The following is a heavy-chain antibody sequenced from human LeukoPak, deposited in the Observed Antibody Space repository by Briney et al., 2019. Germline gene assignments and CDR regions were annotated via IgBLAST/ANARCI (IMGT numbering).Heavy chain of an antibody. Sequence: SVKVSCKASGGSFSNYAINWVRQAPGQGLEWMGRIIPILGIANYAQRFHGRVTIAADKFTSTAYMELSSLRSEDTAVYYCARSLHWGNWFDPWGQGTLVTVSS. CDR3: ARSLHWGNWFDP. CDR2: IIPILGIA. CDR1: GGSFSNYA. V-gene: IGHV1-69*04. J-gene: IGHJ5*02. D-gene: IGHD3-16*01.